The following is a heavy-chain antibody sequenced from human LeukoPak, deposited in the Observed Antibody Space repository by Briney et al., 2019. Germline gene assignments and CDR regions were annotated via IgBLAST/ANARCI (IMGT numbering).Heavy chain of an antibody. V-gene: IGHV1-46*01. Sequence: ASVKVSCKASGYIFTSYGISWVRQAPGQGLEWMGIINPSGGSTSYAQKFQGRVTMTRDTSTSTVYMELSSLRSEDTAVYYCARVGINYDILTGYDYWGQGTLVTVSS. J-gene: IGHJ4*02. CDR2: INPSGGST. D-gene: IGHD3-9*01. CDR1: GYIFTSYG. CDR3: ARVGINYDILTGYDY.